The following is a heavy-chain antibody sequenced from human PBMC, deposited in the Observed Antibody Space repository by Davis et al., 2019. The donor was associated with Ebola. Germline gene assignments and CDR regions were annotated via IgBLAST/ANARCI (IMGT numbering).Heavy chain of an antibody. J-gene: IGHJ6*02. Sequence: MPSETLSLTCTVSGGSVSSGSYYWSWIRQPPGKGLEWIGEISQSGSTNYNPSLKSRVTISVDTSKNQFSLKLSSVTAADTAVYYCARGGYDFWSGYYYGYGMDVWGQGTTVTVSS. V-gene: IGHV4-61*01. D-gene: IGHD3-3*01. CDR2: ISQSGST. CDR3: ARGGYDFWSGYYYGYGMDV. CDR1: GGSVSSGSYY.